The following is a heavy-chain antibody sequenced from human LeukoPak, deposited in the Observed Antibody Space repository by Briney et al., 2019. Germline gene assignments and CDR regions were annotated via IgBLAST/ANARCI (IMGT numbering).Heavy chain of an antibody. J-gene: IGHJ4*02. Sequence: GGSLRLSCAASGFIFSSFRMNWVRQAPGKGLECVSSISSSGSLISYADSMKGRFTVSRDNAKNSLFLQWNSLRDEDTAVYYCARNYYDSSGYYYAFDYWGQGTLVTVSS. CDR2: ISSSGSLI. CDR1: GFIFSSFR. CDR3: ARNYYDSSGYYYAFDY. V-gene: IGHV3-21*01. D-gene: IGHD3-22*01.